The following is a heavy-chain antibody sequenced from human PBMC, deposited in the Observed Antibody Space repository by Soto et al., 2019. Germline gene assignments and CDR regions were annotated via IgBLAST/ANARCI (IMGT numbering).Heavy chain of an antibody. J-gene: IGHJ5*02. CDR2: RNPNSGNT. CDR1: GYTFTSYD. CDR3: ARGGRLRCLGTGTWGDWFYX. V-gene: IGHV1-8*01. D-gene: IGHD4-17*01. Sequence: VSVKVSCKASGYTFTSYDINWVRQATGQGLEWMGWRNPNSGNTGYAHKFQGRVTMTRKTSISTAYMELSSLRSEDTAVYYCARGGRLRCLGTGTWGDWFYXLGQGTLVTVSX.